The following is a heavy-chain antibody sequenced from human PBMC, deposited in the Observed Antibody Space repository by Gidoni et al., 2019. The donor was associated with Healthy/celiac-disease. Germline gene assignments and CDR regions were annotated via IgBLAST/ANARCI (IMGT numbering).Heavy chain of an antibody. CDR1: GFTFSSYA. CDR3: AREWTPIVGLGYCSGGSCYSPFDY. Sequence: QVQLVESGGGVVQPGRSLRLSCAASGFTFSSYAMHWVRQAPGKGLEWVAVISYDGSNKYYADSVKGRFTISRDNSKNTLYLQMNSLRAEDTAVYYCAREWTPIVGLGYCSGGSCYSPFDYWGQGTLVTVSS. J-gene: IGHJ4*02. V-gene: IGHV3-30-3*01. D-gene: IGHD2-15*01. CDR2: ISYDGSNK.